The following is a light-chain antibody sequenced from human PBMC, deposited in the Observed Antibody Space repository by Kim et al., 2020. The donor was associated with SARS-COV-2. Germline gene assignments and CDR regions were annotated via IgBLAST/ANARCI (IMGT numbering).Light chain of an antibody. V-gene: IGKV1-12*02. CDR1: QGVNNW. CDR2: VVS. CDR3: QQAVNFPWT. Sequence: ASVGDTVTISCRASQGVNNWLAWYQQKPGKAPKLLISVVSRLQSGVPSRFSGSGSGTDFTLTISSLQPEDFATYYCQQAVNFPWTFGQGTKVDIK. J-gene: IGKJ1*01.